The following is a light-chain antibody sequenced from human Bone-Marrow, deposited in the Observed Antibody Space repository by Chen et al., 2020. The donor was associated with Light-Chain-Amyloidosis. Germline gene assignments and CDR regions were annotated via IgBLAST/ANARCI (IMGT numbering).Light chain of an antibody. Sequence: QSALTQPASVSGSPGQSITISCTGTSSDVGGYNHVSWYQQHPGKAPKLMIYDVSNRPSGVSNRFSGSKSGNTDSLTISGLQAEDEADYYCSSYTSSRTRVFGGGTKLTVL. CDR1: SSDVGGYNH. J-gene: IGLJ2*01. CDR2: DVS. CDR3: SSYTSSRTRV. V-gene: IGLV2-14*03.